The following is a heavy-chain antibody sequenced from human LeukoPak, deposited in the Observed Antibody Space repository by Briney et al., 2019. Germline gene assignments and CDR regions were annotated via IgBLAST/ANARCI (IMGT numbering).Heavy chain of an antibody. CDR1: GFTFSSYW. Sequence: GGSLRLSCAVSGFTFSSYWMHWVRQAPGKGLVWVSHINGDGSSTNYADSVKGRFTIPRDNAKNTLYLQMNSLRVEDTAVYYCTRQYSGSPGDWGQGTLVTVSS. CDR2: INGDGSST. V-gene: IGHV3-74*01. D-gene: IGHD1-26*01. CDR3: TRQYSGSPGD. J-gene: IGHJ4*02.